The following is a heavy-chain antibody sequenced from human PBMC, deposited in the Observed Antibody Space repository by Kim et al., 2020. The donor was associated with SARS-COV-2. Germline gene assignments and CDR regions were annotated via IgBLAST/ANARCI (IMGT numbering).Heavy chain of an antibody. Sequence: GGSLRLSCAASGFTFSSYGMHWVRQAPGKGLEWVAVIWYDGSNKYYADSVKGRFTISRDNSKNTLYLQMNSLRAEDTAVYYCARGGFVSSSSPQSYYYYGMDVWGQGTTVTVSS. D-gene: IGHD6-6*01. CDR1: GFTFSSYG. CDR2: IWYDGSNK. J-gene: IGHJ6*02. CDR3: ARGGFVSSSSPQSYYYYGMDV. V-gene: IGHV3-33*01.